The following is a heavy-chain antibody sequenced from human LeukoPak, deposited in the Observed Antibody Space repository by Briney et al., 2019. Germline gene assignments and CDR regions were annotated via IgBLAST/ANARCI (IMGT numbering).Heavy chain of an antibody. J-gene: IGHJ4*02. V-gene: IGHV3-21*06. CDR1: GFTFSSYS. Sequence: GGSLRLSCAASGFTFSSYSMNWVRQAPGKGLEWVSSISSSSSYIYYADSVKGRFTISRDNAKNSLYLQMSSLRAEDTAVYYCVRDYRDSSGDHQHFDYWGQGALVTVSS. CDR3: VRDYRDSSGDHQHFDY. D-gene: IGHD3-22*01. CDR2: ISSSSSYI.